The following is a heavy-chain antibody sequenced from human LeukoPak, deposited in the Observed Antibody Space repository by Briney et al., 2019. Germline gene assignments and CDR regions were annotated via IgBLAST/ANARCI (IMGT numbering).Heavy chain of an antibody. Sequence: GGSLRLSCAASGFTFSSYAMSWVRQAPWKGLEWVSAISGSGGSTYYADSVKGRFTISRDNSKNTLYLQMNSLRAEDTAVYYCAKVYSSGGYYFDYWGQGTLVTVSS. CDR2: ISGSGGST. CDR1: GFTFSSYA. D-gene: IGHD6-19*01. J-gene: IGHJ4*02. CDR3: AKVYSSGGYYFDY. V-gene: IGHV3-23*01.